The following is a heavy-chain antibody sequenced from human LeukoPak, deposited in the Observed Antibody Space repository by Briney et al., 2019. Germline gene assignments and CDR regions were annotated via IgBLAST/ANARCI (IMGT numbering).Heavy chain of an antibody. CDR3: ARGHYYDSSGYYRVPTVWFDP. J-gene: IGHJ5*02. V-gene: IGHV4-59*01. CDR2: IYYSGST. D-gene: IGHD3-22*01. CDR1: GGSISSYY. Sequence: SETLSLTCTVSGGSISSYYWSWIRQPPGKGLEWIGYIYYSGSTNYNPSLKSRVTISVDTSKNQFSLKLSSVTAADTAVYYCARGHYYDSSGYYRVPTVWFDPWGQGTLVTVSS.